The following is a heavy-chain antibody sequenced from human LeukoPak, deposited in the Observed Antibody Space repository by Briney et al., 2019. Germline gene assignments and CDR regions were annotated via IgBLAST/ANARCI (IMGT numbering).Heavy chain of an antibody. J-gene: IGHJ4*02. CDR3: ARARYGSGGYFFDF. CDR1: GFNFNSYW. D-gene: IGHD3-10*01. CDR2: IKQDGSEI. Sequence: GGSLRLSCAASGFNFNSYWMSWVRQAPGKGLECVANIKQDGSEIYFVASVKGRFTIPRDNAKSSLYLQMNSLRGEDTAVYYCARARYGSGGYFFDFWGQGTLVTVSS. V-gene: IGHV3-7*04.